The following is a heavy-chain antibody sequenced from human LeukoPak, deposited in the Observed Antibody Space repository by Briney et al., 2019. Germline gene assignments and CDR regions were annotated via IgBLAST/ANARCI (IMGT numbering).Heavy chain of an antibody. V-gene: IGHV4-39*01. D-gene: IGHD5-12*01. CDR2: IYYSGST. CDR3: ARHGNSGYDYFDY. J-gene: IGHJ4*02. CDR1: GGSISSSTYY. Sequence: PSETLSLTCTDSGGSISSSTYYWGWIRQPPGKGLEWIGSIYYSGSTYYNPSLKSRVTISVDTSKNQFSLKLSSVTAADTAVYYCARHGNSGYDYFDYWGQGTLVTVSS.